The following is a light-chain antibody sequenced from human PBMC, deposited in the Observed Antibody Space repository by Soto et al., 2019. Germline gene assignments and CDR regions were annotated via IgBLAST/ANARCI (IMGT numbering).Light chain of an antibody. CDR1: SSDVGHYNF. CDR2: EVS. Sequence: QSVLTQPASVSGSPGQSITISCTGTSSDVGHYNFVSWYQQHPGKAPKFIIYEVSNRPSGVSDRFSGSKSGNTASLTISGLQAEEEADYYCTSYTTSSTYVFGTGTKVTVL. V-gene: IGLV2-14*01. CDR3: TSYTTSSTYV. J-gene: IGLJ1*01.